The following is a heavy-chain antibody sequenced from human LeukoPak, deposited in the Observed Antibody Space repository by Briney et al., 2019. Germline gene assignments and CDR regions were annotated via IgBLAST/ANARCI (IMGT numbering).Heavy chain of an antibody. CDR3: AREPYSRSIFYFYVDV. CDR1: GFTFSNHG. D-gene: IGHD6-6*01. J-gene: IGHJ6*03. Sequence: GGSLRLSCAASGFTFSNHGMHWVRQAPGKGLEWVAVISYDGSNKYYLDSVEGRFTISRDNSKNTLYLQMNSLRAEDTAMYHCAREPYSRSIFYFYVDVWGKGTTVTVSS. V-gene: IGHV3-30*19. CDR2: ISYDGSNK.